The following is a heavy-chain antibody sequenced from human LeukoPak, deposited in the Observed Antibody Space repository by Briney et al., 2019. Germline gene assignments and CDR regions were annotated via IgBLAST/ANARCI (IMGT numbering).Heavy chain of an antibody. D-gene: IGHD2-2*01. J-gene: IGHJ3*02. Sequence: SVKVSCKASGGAFSSYAISWVRQAPGQGLEWMGGIIPIFGTANYAQKFQGRVTITTDGSTSTAYMELSSLRSEDTAVYYCARNLGYCSSTSCLHFDAFDIWGQGTMVTVSS. V-gene: IGHV1-69*05. CDR2: IIPIFGTA. CDR3: ARNLGYCSSTSCLHFDAFDI. CDR1: GGAFSSYA.